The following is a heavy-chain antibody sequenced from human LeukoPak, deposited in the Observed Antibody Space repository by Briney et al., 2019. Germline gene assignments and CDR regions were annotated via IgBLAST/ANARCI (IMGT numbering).Heavy chain of an antibody. D-gene: IGHD6-6*01. CDR2: ISGSGGST. CDR1: GFTFSSYA. J-gene: IGHJ4*02. CDR3: AKVLEQLVPDY. Sequence: PGGTLRLSCAAAGFTFSSYAMSWVRQAPGKGLEWVSAISGSGGSTYYADSVKGRFTISRDNAKNSLYLQMNSLRAEDTAVYYCAKVLEQLVPDYWGQGTLVTVSS. V-gene: IGHV3-23*01.